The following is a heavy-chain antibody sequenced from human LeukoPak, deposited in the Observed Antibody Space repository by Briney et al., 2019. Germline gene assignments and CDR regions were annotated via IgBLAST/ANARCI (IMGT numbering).Heavy chain of an antibody. CDR2: INHSGST. J-gene: IGHJ4*02. Sequence: PSETLPPTCAVYGGSFSGYYWSWVRQPPGKGLEWIGEINHSGSTNYNPSLKSRVTISVDTSKNQFSLKLSSVTAADTAVYYCARARPDTAMVIYWAAWYFDYWGQGTLVTVSS. CDR1: GGSFSGYY. V-gene: IGHV4-34*01. D-gene: IGHD5-18*01. CDR3: ARARPDTAMVIYWAAWYFDY.